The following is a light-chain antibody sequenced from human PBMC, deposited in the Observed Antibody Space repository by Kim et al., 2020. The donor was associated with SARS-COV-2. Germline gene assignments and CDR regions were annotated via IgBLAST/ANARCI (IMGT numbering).Light chain of an antibody. J-gene: IGKJ4*01. CDR1: QSVTSTY. V-gene: IGKV3-20*01. Sequence: EIVLTQSPGTLSLSPGERATLSCRASQSVTSTYLNWYQQRLGQAPRLLIYGASSRATGIPDRFSGSGSGTDFTLTIRRLEPEDFAVYYCQLSDFSLTFGGGTKVDIK. CDR3: QLSDFSLT. CDR2: GAS.